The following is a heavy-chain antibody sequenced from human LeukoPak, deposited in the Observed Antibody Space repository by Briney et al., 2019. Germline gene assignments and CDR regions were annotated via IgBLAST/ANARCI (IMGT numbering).Heavy chain of an antibody. D-gene: IGHD1-14*01. CDR3: ARSLKPTKYYYYGMDV. V-gene: IGHV3-21*01. CDR2: ISSGGTYT. CDR1: GFTFSSYG. Sequence: MPGGSLRLSCAASGFTFSSYGMKWVRQAPGKGLEWVSSISSGGTYTYYADSVKGRFTISRDNAKNSLYLQMNSLRAEDTAVYYCARSLKPTKYYYYGMDVWGQGTTVTVSS. J-gene: IGHJ6*02.